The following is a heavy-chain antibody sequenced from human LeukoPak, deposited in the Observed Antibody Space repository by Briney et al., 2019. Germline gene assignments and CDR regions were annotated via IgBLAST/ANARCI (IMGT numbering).Heavy chain of an antibody. Sequence: KPSETLSLTCSVSRGSISSSSYYWGWIRQPPGKGLEWLGSIYYSGRTYYNPSLKSRVTISVDTSKNHFSLKLISVTAADTAVYYCARIEYSSSCDYWGQGTLVTVSS. J-gene: IGHJ4*02. CDR3: ARIEYSSSCDY. CDR2: IYYSGRT. D-gene: IGHD6-6*01. V-gene: IGHV4-39*07. CDR1: RGSISSSSYY.